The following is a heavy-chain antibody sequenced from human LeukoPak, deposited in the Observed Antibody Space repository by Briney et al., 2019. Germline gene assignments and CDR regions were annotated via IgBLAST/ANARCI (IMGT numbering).Heavy chain of an antibody. Sequence: ASVKVSCKASKYTFTDYYMHWVRQAPGKGLEWMGGFDPEDGETIYAQKFQGRVTMTEDTSTDTAYMELSSLRSDDTAVYYCARGTYGSGSYAPLDAFDIWGQGTMVTVSS. D-gene: IGHD3-10*01. CDR2: FDPEDGET. J-gene: IGHJ3*02. V-gene: IGHV1-24*01. CDR3: ARGTYGSGSYAPLDAFDI. CDR1: KYTFTDYY.